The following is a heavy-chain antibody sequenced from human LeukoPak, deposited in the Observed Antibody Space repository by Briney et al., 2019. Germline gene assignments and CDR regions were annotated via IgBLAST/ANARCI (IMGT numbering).Heavy chain of an antibody. CDR3: ARSAKYYDFWSGYYRIWYFDY. V-gene: IGHV4-59*01. Sequence: PSETLSLTCTVSGGSISSYYWSWIRQPPGKGLEWIGYIYYSGSTNYNPSPKSRVTISVDTSKNQFSLKLSSVTAADTAVYYCARSAKYYDFWSGYYRIWYFDYWGQGTLVTVSS. CDR2: IYYSGST. J-gene: IGHJ4*02. D-gene: IGHD3-3*01. CDR1: GGSISSYY.